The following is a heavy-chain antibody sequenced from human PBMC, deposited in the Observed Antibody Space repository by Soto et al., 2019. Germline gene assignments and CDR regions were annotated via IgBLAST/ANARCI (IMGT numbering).Heavy chain of an antibody. CDR1: GFTFSTYA. D-gene: IGHD6-19*01. CDR3: AKNRNTGVAGTSCWFGP. CDR2: ISASGDNS. J-gene: IGHJ5*02. V-gene: IGHV3-23*01. Sequence: LRLSCAVSGFTFSTYAMSWVRQAPGKGLEWLVGISASGDNSYYADSVKGRFTISRDNSKNTLYLQMNTLRAEDTAVYYCAKNRNTGVAGTSCWFGPWGQGTLVTVSS.